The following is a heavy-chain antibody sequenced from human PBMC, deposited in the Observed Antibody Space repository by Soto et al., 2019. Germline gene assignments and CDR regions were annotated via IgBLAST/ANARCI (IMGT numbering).Heavy chain of an antibody. CDR3: ASHTGSSPEGRYYYGMDV. D-gene: IGHD1-26*01. J-gene: IGHJ6*02. CDR2: IIPIFGTA. Sequence: QVQLVQSGAEVKKPGSSVKVSCKASGGTFSSYAISWVRQAPGQGLEWMGGIIPIFGTADYAQTFQGRVTIPAXEXTXTXXMELSSLRSEDTAVYYCASHTGSSPEGRYYYGMDVWGQGTTVTVSS. V-gene: IGHV1-69*12. CDR1: GGTFSSYA.